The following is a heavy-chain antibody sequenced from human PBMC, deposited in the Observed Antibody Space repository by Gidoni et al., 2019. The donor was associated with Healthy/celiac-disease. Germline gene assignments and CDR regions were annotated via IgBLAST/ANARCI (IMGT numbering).Heavy chain of an antibody. V-gene: IGHV3-33*01. CDR2: IWYDGSNK. J-gene: IGHJ4*02. CDR1: GFTFSSYG. D-gene: IGHD3-10*01. CDR3: ARPGEVRGVTSPFSY. Sequence: QVQLVESGGGVVQPGRSLRLSCAASGFTFSSYGMHWVRQAPGKGLGWVAVIWYDGSNKYYADSVKGRFTISRDNSKNTLYLQMNSLRAEDTAVYYCARPGEVRGVTSPFSYWGQGTLVTVSS.